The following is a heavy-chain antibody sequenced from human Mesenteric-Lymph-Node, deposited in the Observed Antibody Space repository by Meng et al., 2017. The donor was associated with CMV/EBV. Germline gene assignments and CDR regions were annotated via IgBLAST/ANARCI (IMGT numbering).Heavy chain of an antibody. V-gene: IGHV3-66*02. J-gene: IGHJ5*02. Sequence: ASGFTFNSYAMSWVRQAPGKGLEWVSVIYSGGSTYYADSVKGRFTISRDNSKNTLYLQMNSLRGEDTAEYYCARHQSSSSLGDWFDPWGQGTLVTVSS. CDR3: ARHQSSSSLGDWFDP. CDR2: IYSGGST. D-gene: IGHD6-6*01. CDR1: GFTFNSYA.